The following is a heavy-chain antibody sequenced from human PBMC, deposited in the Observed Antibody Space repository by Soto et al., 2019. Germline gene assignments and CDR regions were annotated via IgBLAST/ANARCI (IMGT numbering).Heavy chain of an antibody. CDR1: GFTFSIYS. Sequence: PWGSLLVSCASSGFTFSIYSMNWVRQAPGKGLDLVSYISSSSSTIYYADSVKGRFTISRDNAKNSLYLQMNSLRDEDTAVYYCARVGRRITIFGVPTLGMDVWGQGTTVTVSS. D-gene: IGHD3-3*01. J-gene: IGHJ6*01. CDR2: ISSSSSTI. CDR3: ARVGRRITIFGVPTLGMDV. V-gene: IGHV3-48*02.